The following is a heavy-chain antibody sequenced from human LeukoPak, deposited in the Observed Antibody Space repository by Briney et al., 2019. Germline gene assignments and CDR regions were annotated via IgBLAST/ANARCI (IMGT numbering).Heavy chain of an antibody. CDR3: ARRARDRSRTSCFNYYYYTDV. Sequence: GASVKVSCKASGYTFTNYDINWVRQATGQGLEWMAWLNPNNGKTGYAQKFQGRVTITRDTSISTAYMELNSLRSEDTAVYYCARRARDRSRTSCFNYYYYTDVWGKGTTVTVSS. CDR2: LNPNNGKT. J-gene: IGHJ6*03. V-gene: IGHV1-8*03. D-gene: IGHD2-2*01. CDR1: GYTFTNYD.